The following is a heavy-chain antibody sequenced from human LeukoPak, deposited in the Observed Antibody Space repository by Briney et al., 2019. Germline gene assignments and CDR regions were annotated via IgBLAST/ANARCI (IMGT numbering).Heavy chain of an antibody. V-gene: IGHV4-59*08. J-gene: IGHJ6*01. Sequence: SETLSLTCTVSGGSISSYYWSWIRQPPGKGLEWIGYIYYSGSTNYNPSLKSRVTISVDTSKNQFSLKLSSVTAADTAVYYCARRIAMAGWGMDVWGQGTTVTVSS. CDR2: IYYSGST. D-gene: IGHD6-19*01. CDR1: GGSISSYY. CDR3: ARRIAMAGWGMDV.